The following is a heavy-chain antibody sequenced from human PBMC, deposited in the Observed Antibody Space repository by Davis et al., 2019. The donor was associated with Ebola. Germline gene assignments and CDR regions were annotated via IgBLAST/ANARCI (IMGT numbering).Heavy chain of an antibody. CDR3: ARGGGLELAGDRDAFDI. V-gene: IGHV1-8*01. CDR2: MNPNSGKT. J-gene: IGHJ3*02. D-gene: IGHD6-19*01. CDR1: GGTFTNYA. Sequence: ASVKVSCKTSGGTFTNYAVNWVRQATGQGLEWMGWMNPNSGKTGYAQNFQGRLTMTRDTSINTAYMELNSLTSDDTAVYFCARGGGLELAGDRDAFDIWGHGTMVTVSS.